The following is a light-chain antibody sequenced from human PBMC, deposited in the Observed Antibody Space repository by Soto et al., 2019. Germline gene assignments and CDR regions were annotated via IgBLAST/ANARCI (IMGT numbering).Light chain of an antibody. Sequence: QSVLTQPPSVSAAPGQKVTISCSGSSSNIGNNYVSWYQQLPGTAPRLLIYDNNKRPSGIPDRFSGSKSGTSATPGITGLQTEDEADYYCGTWDSSLSAGVFGGGTQLTVL. CDR1: SSNIGNNY. V-gene: IGLV1-51*01. CDR2: DNN. CDR3: GTWDSSLSAGV. J-gene: IGLJ2*01.